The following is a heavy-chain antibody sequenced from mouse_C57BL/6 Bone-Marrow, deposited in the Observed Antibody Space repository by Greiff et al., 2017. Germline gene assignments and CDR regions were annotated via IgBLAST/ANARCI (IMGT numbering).Heavy chain of an antibody. D-gene: IGHD2-3*01. CDR2: IWWDDDK. V-gene: IGHV8-8*01. CDR1: GFSLSTFGMG. CDR3: ARIGWLLRAYYYAMDY. J-gene: IGHJ4*01. Sequence: QVTLKESGPGILQPSQTLSLTCSFSGFSLSTFGMGVGWIRQPSGKGLEWLAHIWWDDDKYYNPSLKSRLTISKDTSKNQVFLKIANVDTADTATYYCARIGWLLRAYYYAMDYWGQGTSVTVSS.